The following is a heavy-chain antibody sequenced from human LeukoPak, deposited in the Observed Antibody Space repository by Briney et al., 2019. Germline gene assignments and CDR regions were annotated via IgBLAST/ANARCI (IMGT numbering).Heavy chain of an antibody. V-gene: IGHV3-11*04. CDR2: ISSSGSTI. D-gene: IGHD3-22*01. J-gene: IGHJ4*02. CDR3: AGNYYDSSGYSY. Sequence: GGSLRLSCAASGFTFSDYYMSWIRQAPGKGLEWVSYISSSGSTIYYADSVKGRFTISRDNAKNSLYLQMNSLRTEDTAVYYCAGNYYDSSGYSYWGQGTLITVSS. CDR1: GFTFSDYY.